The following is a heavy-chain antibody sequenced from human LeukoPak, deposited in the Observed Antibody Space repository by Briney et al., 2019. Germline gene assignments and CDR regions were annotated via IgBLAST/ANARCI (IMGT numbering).Heavy chain of an antibody. V-gene: IGHV3-30*04. J-gene: IGHJ4*02. CDR2: ISYDGSNK. Sequence: GGSLRLSCAASGFTFSSYAMHWVRQAPGKGLEWVAVISYDGSNKYYADSVKGRFTISRDNSKNTLYLQMNSLRAEDTAVYYCANLKTAMAGFDYWGQGTLVTVSS. CDR1: GFTFSSYA. CDR3: ANLKTAMAGFDY. D-gene: IGHD5-18*01.